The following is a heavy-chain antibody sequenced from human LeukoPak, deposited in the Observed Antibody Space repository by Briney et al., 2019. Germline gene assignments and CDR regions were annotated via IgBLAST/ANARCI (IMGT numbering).Heavy chain of an antibody. D-gene: IGHD3-10*01. CDR1: GGSFSGYY. Sequence: SETLSLTCAVYGGSFSGYYWSWIRQPPGKGLEGIGEINHSGSTNYNPSLKSRVTISVDTSKNQFSLKLSSVTAADTAVYYCARGPNYYGSGSYKGKYYFDYWGQGTLVTVSS. V-gene: IGHV4-34*01. J-gene: IGHJ4*02. CDR2: INHSGST. CDR3: ARGPNYYGSGSYKGKYYFDY.